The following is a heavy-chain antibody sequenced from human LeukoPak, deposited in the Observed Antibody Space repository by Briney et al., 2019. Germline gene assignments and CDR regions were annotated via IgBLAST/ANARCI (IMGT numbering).Heavy chain of an antibody. J-gene: IGHJ4*02. Sequence: PSETLSLTCFVAGASISSYYWSWIRQPAGKGLEWIGRMYISGSTNYNPSLKSRVTVSLDTSKNHISLNLTSVTAADTAVYYCARDNWHCLDYWGQGTLVTVSS. D-gene: IGHD1-7*01. CDR3: ARDNWHCLDY. CDR1: GASISSYY. CDR2: MYISGST. V-gene: IGHV4-4*07.